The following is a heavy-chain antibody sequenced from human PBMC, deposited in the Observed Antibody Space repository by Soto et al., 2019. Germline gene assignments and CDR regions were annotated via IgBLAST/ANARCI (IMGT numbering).Heavy chain of an antibody. J-gene: IGHJ6*02. V-gene: IGHV1-2*04. CDR2: INPNSGGT. Sequence: GASVKVSCKASGYTSTGYYMHWVRQAPGQGLEWMGWINPNSGGTNYAQKFQGWVTMTRDTSISTAYMELSRLRSDDTAVYYCARDSGFWSGYGMDVWGQGTTVTVSS. CDR1: GYTSTGYY. D-gene: IGHD3-3*01. CDR3: ARDSGFWSGYGMDV.